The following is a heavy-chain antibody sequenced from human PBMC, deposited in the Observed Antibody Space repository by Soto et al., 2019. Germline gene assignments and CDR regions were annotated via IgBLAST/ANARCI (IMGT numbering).Heavy chain of an antibody. D-gene: IGHD3-3*01. Sequence: ASVKVSCKASGYTFTSYDINWVRQATGQGLEWMGWMNPNSGNTGYVQKFQGRVTMTRNTSISTAYMELSSLRSEDTAVYYCARGLYYGLLLDYWGQGTLVTVSS. V-gene: IGHV1-8*01. CDR1: GYTFTSYD. CDR2: MNPNSGNT. CDR3: ARGLYYGLLLDY. J-gene: IGHJ4*02.